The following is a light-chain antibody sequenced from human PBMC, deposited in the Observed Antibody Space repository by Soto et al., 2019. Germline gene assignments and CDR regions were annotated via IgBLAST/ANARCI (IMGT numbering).Light chain of an antibody. CDR1: SSDIGAYNY. J-gene: IGLJ3*02. CDR2: DVN. V-gene: IGLV2-14*01. CDR3: SSYTSSSTVV. Sequence: QSVLTQPASVSGSPGQSITISCTGSSSDIGAYNYVSWYQQHPGKAPKLMINDVNGRPSGVSNRFSGSKSGNTASLTISGLQAEDEADYYCSSYTSSSTVVFGGGTKLTVL.